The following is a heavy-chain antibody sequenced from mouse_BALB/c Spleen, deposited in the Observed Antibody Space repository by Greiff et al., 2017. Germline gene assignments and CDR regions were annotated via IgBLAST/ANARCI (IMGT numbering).Heavy chain of an antibody. D-gene: IGHD6-1*01. Sequence: VQGVESGPGLVAPSQSLSITCTVSGFSLTSYGVHWVRQPPGKGLEWLGVIWAGGSTNYNSALMSRLSISKDNSKSQVFLKMNSLQTDDTAMYYCARVVGGSSPFAYWGQGTLVTVSA. CDR2: IWAGGST. J-gene: IGHJ3*01. V-gene: IGHV2-9*02. CDR1: GFSLTSYG. CDR3: ARVVGGSSPFAY.